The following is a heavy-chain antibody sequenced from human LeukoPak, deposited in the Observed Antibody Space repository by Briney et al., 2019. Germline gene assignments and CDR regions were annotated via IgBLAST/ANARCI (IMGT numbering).Heavy chain of an antibody. CDR3: ARVGVFGYCTRDSCHSPFDY. Sequence: SETLSLTCNISGASINDYYWSWVRQSPVKGLEWIASVLFSESHHYSPSLRSRVTISVDTSNNQFSLNLASVTAADTAVYYCARVGVFGYCTRDSCHSPFDYWGQGTLVTVSS. D-gene: IGHD2-15*01. J-gene: IGHJ4*02. CDR2: VLFSESH. CDR1: GASINDYY. V-gene: IGHV4-59*12.